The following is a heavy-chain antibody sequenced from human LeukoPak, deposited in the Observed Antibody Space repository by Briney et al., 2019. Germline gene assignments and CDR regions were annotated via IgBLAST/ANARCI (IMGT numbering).Heavy chain of an antibody. J-gene: IGHJ4*02. D-gene: IGHD3-10*01. CDR2: IYDSGNT. CDR3: ARRRNLWFGELFYYFDY. V-gene: IGHV4-59*02. Sequence: SETLSLTCTVSGGSVSSWYWSWIRQPPGKGLEWIGYIYDSGNTNYNPSLKSRVTISVDKSKNQFSLKLSSVTAADTAVYYCARRRNLWFGELFYYFDYWGQGTLVTVSS. CDR1: GGSVSSWY.